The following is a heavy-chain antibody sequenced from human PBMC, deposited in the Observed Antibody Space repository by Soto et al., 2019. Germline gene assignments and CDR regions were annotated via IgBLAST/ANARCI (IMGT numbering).Heavy chain of an antibody. CDR1: GASITTYY. CDR3: ARRLFGSGWTLDS. J-gene: IGHJ4*02. Sequence: SETLSLTCDVSGASITTYYWSWIRQAPGKGLEWIGNVYHTGSTDHNSSLKSRVTISVDTSKNQFSLKVNSVTAADTAVYYCARRLFGSGWTLDSWGQGALVTVSS. V-gene: IGHV4-59*01. CDR2: VYHTGST. D-gene: IGHD6-19*01.